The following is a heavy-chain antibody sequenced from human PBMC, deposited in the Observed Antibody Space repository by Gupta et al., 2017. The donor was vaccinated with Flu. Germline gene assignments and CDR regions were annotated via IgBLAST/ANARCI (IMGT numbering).Heavy chain of an antibody. V-gene: IGHV3-11*05. J-gene: IGHJ4*02. CDR3: ARTEWKLLLVHDY. CDR2: ISGSSTYT. D-gene: IGHD1-26*01. Sequence: QVQLVESGGGLVKPGGSLRHSCAASGFTFTDYFLSWIRQAPGKGLEWVSYISGSSTYTNYADSVKGRFTISRDNAKNSLYLQMNSLRAEDTAVYYCARTEWKLLLVHDYWGQGTLVTVSS. CDR1: GFTFTDYF.